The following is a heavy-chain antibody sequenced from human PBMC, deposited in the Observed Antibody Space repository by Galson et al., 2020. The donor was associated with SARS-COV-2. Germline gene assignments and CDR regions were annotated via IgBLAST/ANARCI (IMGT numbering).Heavy chain of an antibody. CDR1: GYTLTELS. J-gene: IGHJ6*02. CDR3: ATEPAVAGTPNGYYYYGMDV. D-gene: IGHD6-19*01. V-gene: IGHV1-24*01. Sequence: ASVKVSCKVSGYTLTELSMHWVRQAPGKGLEWMGGFDPEDGETIYAQKFQGRVTMTEDTSTDTTYMELSSLRSEATAVYYCATEPAVAGTPNGYYYYGMDVWGQGTTVTVSS. CDR2: FDPEDGET.